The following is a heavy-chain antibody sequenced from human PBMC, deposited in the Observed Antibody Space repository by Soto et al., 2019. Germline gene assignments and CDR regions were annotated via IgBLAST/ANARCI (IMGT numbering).Heavy chain of an antibody. V-gene: IGHV4-39*01. CDR3: ARHPTLNYYDSSGYYCYWFDR. D-gene: IGHD3-22*01. J-gene: IGHJ5*02. CDR2: IYYSGST. CDR1: GGSISSSSYY. Sequence: SETLSLTCTVSGGSISSSSYYCGWIRQPPGKGLDWIGSIYYSGSTYYNPSLKSRVTISVDTSKNQFSLKLRSVTAADTAVYYCARHPTLNYYDSSGYYCYWFDRWGEGPPVTVFS.